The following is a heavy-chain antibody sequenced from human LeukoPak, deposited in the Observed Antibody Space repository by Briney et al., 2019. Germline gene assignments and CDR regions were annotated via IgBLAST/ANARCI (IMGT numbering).Heavy chain of an antibody. Sequence: SETLSLTCTVSGGSISSGDYYWSWIRQPPGKGLEWIGYIYYSGSTYYNPSLKSRVTISVDTSKNQFSLKLSSVTAADTAVYYCARARSPKTFDYWGRGTLVTVSS. CDR1: GGSISSGDYY. V-gene: IGHV4-30-4*02. J-gene: IGHJ4*02. D-gene: IGHD6-19*01. CDR2: IYYSGST. CDR3: ARARSPKTFDY.